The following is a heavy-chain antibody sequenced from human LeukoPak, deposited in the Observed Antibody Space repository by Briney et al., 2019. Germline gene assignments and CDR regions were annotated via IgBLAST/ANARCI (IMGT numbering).Heavy chain of an antibody. V-gene: IGHV3-23*01. CDR1: GFTFSHYA. CDR2: LTDSGDAT. J-gene: IGHJ6*02. CDR3: AKDLHYYVAMDV. Sequence: GGSLRLSCAVSGFTFSHYAMSWVRQAPGTGLEWVGSLTDSGDATYYADSVKGRLTISRDNSNSTLFLQMNSLRAEDTALYYCAKDLHYYVAMDVWGQGTAVTVSS. D-gene: IGHD3-10*02.